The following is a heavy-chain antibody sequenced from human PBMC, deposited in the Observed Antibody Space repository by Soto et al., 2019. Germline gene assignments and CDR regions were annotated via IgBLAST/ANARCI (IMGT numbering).Heavy chain of an antibody. CDR3: ARDQGSWGSGSYYMSEPDYYYYYYMDV. D-gene: IGHD3-10*01. CDR1: GYTFTGYY. Sequence: ASVKVSCKASGYTFTGYYMHWVRQAPGQGLEWMGWINPNSGGTNYAQKFQGWVTMTRDTSISTAYMELSRLRSDDTAVYYCARDQGSWGSGSYYMSEPDYYYYYYMDVWGKGTTVTVSS. V-gene: IGHV1-2*04. CDR2: INPNSGGT. J-gene: IGHJ6*03.